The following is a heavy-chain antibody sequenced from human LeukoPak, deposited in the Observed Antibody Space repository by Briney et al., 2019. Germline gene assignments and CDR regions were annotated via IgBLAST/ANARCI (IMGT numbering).Heavy chain of an antibody. CDR2: ISSSTI. CDR3: ARLISGALTMIASGGAFDI. CDR1: GFTFSTYS. V-gene: IGHV3-48*04. J-gene: IGHJ3*02. Sequence: GGSLRLSCAASGFTFSTYSMNWVRQAPGQGLEWVSYISSSTIWYADSVKGRFTISRDNAKNSLYLQMNSLRAEDTAVYYCARLISGALTMIASGGAFDIWGQGTMVTVSS. D-gene: IGHD3-22*01.